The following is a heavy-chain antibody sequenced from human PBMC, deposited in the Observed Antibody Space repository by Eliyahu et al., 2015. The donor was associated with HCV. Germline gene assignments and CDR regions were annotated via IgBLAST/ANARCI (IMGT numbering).Heavy chain of an antibody. D-gene: IGHD5-18*01. V-gene: IGHV5-10-1*01. Sequence: EVQLVQSGAEVKKPGESLRISCKGSGYSFTXYWISWVRQMPGKGLEWMGRIDPSDSYTNYSPSFQGHVTISADKSISTAYLQWSSLKASDTAMYYCARHAPPNIAMVLALDYWGQGTLVTVSS. CDR1: GYSFTXYW. J-gene: IGHJ4*02. CDR3: ARHAPPNIAMVLALDY. CDR2: IDPSDSYT.